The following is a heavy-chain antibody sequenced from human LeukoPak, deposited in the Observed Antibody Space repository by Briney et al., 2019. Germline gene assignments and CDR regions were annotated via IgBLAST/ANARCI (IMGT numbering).Heavy chain of an antibody. CDR2: IHYSGST. V-gene: IGHV4-59*08. CDR1: GGSISSYY. Sequence: SGTLSLTCTVSGGSISSYYWSWIRQSPGKGLEWIGTIHYSGSTSYNPSLKSRVTISVDTSKNQFSLKLRSVTAADTAVYYCARGFRGDNFDYWGQGTLVTVSS. J-gene: IGHJ4*02. CDR3: ARGFRGDNFDY. D-gene: IGHD7-27*01.